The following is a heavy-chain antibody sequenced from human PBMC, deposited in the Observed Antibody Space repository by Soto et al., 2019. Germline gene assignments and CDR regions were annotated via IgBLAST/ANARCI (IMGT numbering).Heavy chain of an antibody. V-gene: IGHV1-3*01. Sequence: QVQLVQSGAEVKKPGASVKVSCQASGYIFTSYTVHWVSQAPGQRLEWMGWINAANGNTKYSQKFQGRVTITRDTSASTAYMELSSLRSEDTAVYYCARDGAYYDILTAYYRRWFDPWGQGTLVTVTS. CDR1: GYIFTSYT. CDR3: ARDGAYYDILTAYYRRWFDP. CDR2: INAANGNT. J-gene: IGHJ5*02. D-gene: IGHD3-9*01.